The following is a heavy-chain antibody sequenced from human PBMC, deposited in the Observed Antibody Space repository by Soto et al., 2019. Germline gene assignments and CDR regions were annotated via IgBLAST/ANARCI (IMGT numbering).Heavy chain of an antibody. CDR1: GYTFTYRY. D-gene: IGHD6-13*01. Sequence: ASVQVSCQASGYTFTYRYLHWVRHAPGQALEWMGWITPFNGNTTYAQKFQDRLTITRDRSMSTAYMELSSLRSEDTAMYYCARSSSSWPEPPDAFDVWGQGTMVTVSS. CDR2: ITPFNGNT. V-gene: IGHV1-45*02. CDR3: ARSSSSWPEPPDAFDV. J-gene: IGHJ3*01.